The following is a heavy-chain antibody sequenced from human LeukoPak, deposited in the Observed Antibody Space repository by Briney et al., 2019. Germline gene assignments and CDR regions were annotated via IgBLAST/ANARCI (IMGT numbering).Heavy chain of an antibody. V-gene: IGHV4-38-2*01. CDR1: GYSISSGYY. Sequence: KPSETLSLTCAVSGYSISSGYYWGWIRQPPGKGLEWIGSIYHSGSTYYNPSLKSRVTISVDTSKNQFSLKLSSVTAADTAVYYCARLDYYDSSGYRGDYWGQGTLATVSS. CDR3: ARLDYYDSSGYRGDY. J-gene: IGHJ4*02. D-gene: IGHD3-22*01. CDR2: IYHSGST.